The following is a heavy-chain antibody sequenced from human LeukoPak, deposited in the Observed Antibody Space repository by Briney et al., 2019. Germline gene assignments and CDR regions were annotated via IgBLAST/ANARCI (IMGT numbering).Heavy chain of an antibody. CDR2: ISGSGGST. CDR1: GFTFSSYA. J-gene: IGHJ4*02. CDR3: AKWGDGYNSAFDY. Sequence: GGSLRLSCAASGFTFSSYAISWVRQAPGKGLEWVSAISGSGGSTYYADSVKGRFTISRDNSKNTLYLQMNSLRAEDTAVYYCAKWGDGYNSAFDYWGQGTLVTVSS. V-gene: IGHV3-23*01. D-gene: IGHD5-24*01.